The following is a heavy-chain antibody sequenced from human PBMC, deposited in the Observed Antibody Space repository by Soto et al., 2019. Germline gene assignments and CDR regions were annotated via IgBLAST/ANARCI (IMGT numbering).Heavy chain of an antibody. V-gene: IGHV6-1*01. CDR3: ARSEEDSDYYYYGMDV. J-gene: IGHJ6*02. CDR1: GDTVSSNSVA. D-gene: IGHD2-15*01. Sequence: SQTLSLTCVGSGDTVSSNSVAWNWVRQSPSRGLEWLGRTYYRSRWYSDYAVSVRSRVDINADTSKNQVSLQLNSVTPEDTAVYYCARSEEDSDYYYYGMDVWGQGTTVTVSS. CDR2: TYYRSRWYS.